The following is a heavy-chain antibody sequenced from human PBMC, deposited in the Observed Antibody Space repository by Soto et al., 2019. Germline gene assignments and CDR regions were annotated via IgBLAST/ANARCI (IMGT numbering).Heavy chain of an antibody. CDR1: GYTFTGHY. V-gene: IGHV1-2*02. CDR2: IGPESGAT. J-gene: IGHJ4*02. D-gene: IGHD3-3*02. Sequence: GXPVKVSSTPFGYTFTGHYIHWVRQAPQQGPEWMGEIGPESGATRYAEKFRGRVTMTMDTSITTVYMELRNLSPDDTAVYYCGRGRSGQIVIFYWGQGTPVTVSS. CDR3: GRGRSGQIVIFY.